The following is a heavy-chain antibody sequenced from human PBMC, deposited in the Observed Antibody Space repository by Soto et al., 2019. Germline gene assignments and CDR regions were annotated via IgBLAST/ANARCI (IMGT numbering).Heavy chain of an antibody. CDR3: ASQRPCGGGTCFSLRSFDR. CDR1: GFAVSTYA. CDR2: ITGSGGST. Sequence: EVQLLESGGGLVQPGGSLRLSCAASGFAVSTYAMSWVRKTPGKGLEWVSTITGSGGSTYYADAVKGRFTISRDNSRNPLYLQMSSLRAADTAVYSCASQRPCGGGTCFSLRSFDRWGQGTLVTVSS. D-gene: IGHD2-15*01. V-gene: IGHV3-23*01. J-gene: IGHJ4*02.